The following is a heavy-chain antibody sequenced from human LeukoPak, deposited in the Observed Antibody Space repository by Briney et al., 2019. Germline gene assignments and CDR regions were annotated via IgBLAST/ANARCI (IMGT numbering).Heavy chain of an antibody. CDR3: ARGRSIAARPGYLQH. Sequence: ASVKVSCKASGYTFTSYYMHWVRQAPGQGLEWMGIINPSGGSTSYAQKFQGRVTMTRDTSTSTVYMELNSLRSEDTAVYYCARGRSIAARPGYLQHWGQGTLVTVSS. CDR1: GYTFTSYY. D-gene: IGHD6-6*01. V-gene: IGHV1-46*01. J-gene: IGHJ1*01. CDR2: INPSGGST.